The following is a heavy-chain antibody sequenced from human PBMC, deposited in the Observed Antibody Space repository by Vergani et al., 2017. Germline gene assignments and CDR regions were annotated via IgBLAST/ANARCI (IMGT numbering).Heavy chain of an antibody. J-gene: IGHJ4*02. D-gene: IGHD6-19*01. Sequence: EVQLVESGGGLVQPGGSLRLSCAASGFIVSSNYMSWVRQAPGKGLEWVSVIYSGGSTYYADSVKGRFIISRNNSKNTLYLQMNSLRAEDTAVYYCERDGSSGRDLFDYWGQGTLVTVSS. CDR3: ERDGSSGRDLFDY. CDR2: IYSGGST. V-gene: IGHV3-66*02. CDR1: GFIVSSNY.